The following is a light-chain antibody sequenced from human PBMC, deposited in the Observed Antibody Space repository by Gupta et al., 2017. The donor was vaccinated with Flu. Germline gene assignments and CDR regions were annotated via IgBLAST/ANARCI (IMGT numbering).Light chain of an antibody. Sequence: DIQMTQSSSSLSASVRDRVTITCRASQSIRSYLNWYKQKPGKAPKLLIYAASSWQSGVPSRFSGSGYGIDFPLTISSRQLEDIAPYYCHQSDGNLPITFGHGTKVDIK. CDR2: AAS. CDR3: HQSDGNLPIT. J-gene: IGKJ3*01. V-gene: IGKV1-39*01. CDR1: QSIRSY.